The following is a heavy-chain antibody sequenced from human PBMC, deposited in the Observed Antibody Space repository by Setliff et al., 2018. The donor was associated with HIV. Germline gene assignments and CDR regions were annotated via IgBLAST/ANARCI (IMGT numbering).Heavy chain of an antibody. V-gene: IGHV4-4*07. Sequence: SETLSLTCTVSGGSVSNYYWTWIRQSAGKGLEWIGRIYTSGSTNYNPSLKSRVTISADTSKNQFSLKLTSVTTADTATYYCSRGPPFDRWGRGTLVTVSS. CDR1: GGSVSNYY. CDR2: IYTSGST. J-gene: IGHJ2*01. CDR3: SRGPPFDR.